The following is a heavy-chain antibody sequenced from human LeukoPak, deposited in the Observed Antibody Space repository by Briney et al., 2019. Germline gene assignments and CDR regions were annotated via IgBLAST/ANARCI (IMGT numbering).Heavy chain of an antibody. CDR2: IYHSGST. CDR1: DYFISSSYY. J-gene: IGHJ2*01. V-gene: IGHV4-38-2*02. Sequence: SETLSLTCTVSDYFISSSYYWGWIRQPPGKGLEWFGIIYHSGSTYYNPSLESRVTISVDTSKNQFSLKLSSVTAADTAVYYCARVSGRFTWYFDLWGRGTLVTVSS. CDR3: ARVSGRFTWYFDL.